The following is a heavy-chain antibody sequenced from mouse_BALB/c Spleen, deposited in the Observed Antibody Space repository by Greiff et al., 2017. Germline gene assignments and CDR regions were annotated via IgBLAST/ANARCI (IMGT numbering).Heavy chain of an antibody. CDR3: AREDGITIAY. Sequence: EVNVVESGGGLVKPGGSLKLSCAASGFTFSSYAMSWVRQTPEKRLEWVASISSGGSTYYPDSVKGRFTISRDNARNILYLQMSSLRSEDTAMYYCAREDGITIAYWGQGTLVTVSA. J-gene: IGHJ3*01. CDR2: ISSGGST. D-gene: IGHD2-4*01. CDR1: GFTFSSYA. V-gene: IGHV5-6-5*01.